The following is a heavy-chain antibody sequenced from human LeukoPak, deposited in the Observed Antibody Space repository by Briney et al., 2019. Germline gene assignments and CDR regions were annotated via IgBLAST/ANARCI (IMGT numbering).Heavy chain of an antibody. V-gene: IGHV3-23*01. CDR3: AKDWYDFWSGYYPSHYYYYLDV. J-gene: IGHJ6*03. CDR1: GFTFSSYA. D-gene: IGHD3-3*01. CDR2: ISGSGGST. Sequence: GGSLRLSCAASGFTFSSYAMSWVRQAPGKGLEWVSAISGSGGSTYYADSVKGRFTISRDNSKNTLYLQMNSLRAEDTALYYCAKDWYDFWSGYYPSHYYYYLDVSGKGPRSPSP.